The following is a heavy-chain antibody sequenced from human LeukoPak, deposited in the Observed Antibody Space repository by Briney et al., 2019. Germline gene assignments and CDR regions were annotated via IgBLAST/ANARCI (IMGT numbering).Heavy chain of an antibody. CDR3: ARRGAAAAYDC. V-gene: IGHV3-66*04. J-gene: IGHJ4*02. CDR2: IYSGGST. D-gene: IGHD6-13*01. CDR1: EFSVGSNY. Sequence: GGSLRLSCAASEFSVGSNYMTWVRQAPGKGLEWVSLIYSGGSTYYADSVKGRFTISRDNSKNTLYLQMNSLRAEDTAVYYCARRGAAAAYDCWGQGTLVTVSS.